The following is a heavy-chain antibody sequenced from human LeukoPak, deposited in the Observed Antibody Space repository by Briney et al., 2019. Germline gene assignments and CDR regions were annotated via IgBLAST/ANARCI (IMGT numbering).Heavy chain of an antibody. J-gene: IGHJ4*02. CDR3: ARHYQPSYFDY. CDR1: GGSISSYY. CDR2: IYYSGST. V-gene: IGHV4-59*08. Sequence: SETLSLTCTVPGGSISSYYWSWIRQPPGKGLEWIGYIYYSGSTNYNPSLKSRVTISVDTSKNQFSLKLSSVTAADTAVYYCARHYQPSYFDYWGQGTLVTVSS. D-gene: IGHD3-16*02.